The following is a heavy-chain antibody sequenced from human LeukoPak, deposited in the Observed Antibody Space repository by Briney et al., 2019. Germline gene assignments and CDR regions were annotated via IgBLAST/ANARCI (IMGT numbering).Heavy chain of an antibody. CDR1: GFTFSNYG. CDR3: AKTPMTNGWYYFDY. CDR2: ITNDGRNK. V-gene: IGHV3-30*18. D-gene: IGHD6-19*01. J-gene: IGHJ4*02. Sequence: GGSLRLSCAASGFTFSNYGMHWVRQAPGKGLEWVAVITNDGRNKYYADSVKGRFTISRDNSKNSVYLQMNSLRGEDTAVYFCAKTPMTNGWYYFDYWGQGSLVTVSS.